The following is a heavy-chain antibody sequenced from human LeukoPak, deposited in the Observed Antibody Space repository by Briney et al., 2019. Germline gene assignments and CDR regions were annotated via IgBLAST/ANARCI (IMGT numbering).Heavy chain of an antibody. CDR2: IRYDGSNK. J-gene: IGHJ4*02. V-gene: IGHV3-30*02. CDR1: GFTFSSYG. CDR3: AKVRYRSGSYHYFDY. Sequence: PGGSLRLSCAASGFTFSSYGMHWVRQAPGKGLEWVAFIRYDGSNKYYADSVKGRFPISRDNSKNTLYLQMNSLRAEDTAVYYCAKVRYRSGSYHYFDYWGQGTLVTVSS. D-gene: IGHD1-26*01.